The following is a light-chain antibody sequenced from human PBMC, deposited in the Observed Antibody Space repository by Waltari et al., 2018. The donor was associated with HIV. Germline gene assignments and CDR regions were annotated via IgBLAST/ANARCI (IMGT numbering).Light chain of an antibody. J-gene: IGLJ3*02. Sequence: NFMLTQPHSVSESPGKTVIISCTGSSGSIAGNYVQWFQQRPGSAPTTVIYENNQRPSRVPARFSGSIDTSSNSASLPSSGLKTDDEADYYCQSYDSNNQGVIGGGTKLTVL. CDR2: ENN. V-gene: IGLV6-57*02. CDR3: QSYDSNNQGV. CDR1: SGSIAGNY.